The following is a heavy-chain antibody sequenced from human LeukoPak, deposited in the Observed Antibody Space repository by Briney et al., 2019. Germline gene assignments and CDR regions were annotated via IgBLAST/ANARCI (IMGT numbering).Heavy chain of an antibody. Sequence: GGSLRLSCAASGFTFSSYWMSWVRQAPGKGLEWVANIKQDGSEKYYVDSVKGRFTISIDNAKNTLYLQMNSLRAEDTAVYYCARGGWATVTTGYFDYWGQGTLVTVSS. D-gene: IGHD4-17*01. J-gene: IGHJ4*02. CDR3: ARGGWATVTTGYFDY. V-gene: IGHV3-7*01. CDR2: IKQDGSEK. CDR1: GFTFSSYW.